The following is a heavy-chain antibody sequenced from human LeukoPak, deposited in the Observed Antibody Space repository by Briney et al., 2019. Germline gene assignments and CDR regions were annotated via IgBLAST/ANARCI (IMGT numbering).Heavy chain of an antibody. D-gene: IGHD1-7*01. J-gene: IGHJ6*03. CDR1: GFTFSSYG. V-gene: IGHV3-30*02. Sequence: GRSLRLSCAASGFTFSSYGMHWVRQAPGKGLEWVAFIRYDGSNKYYADSVKGRFTISRDNSKNTLYLQMNSLRAEDTAVYYCAKDGPNWNYRPHYYYYYYIDVWGKGTTVTVSS. CDR3: AKDGPNWNYRPHYYYYYYIDV. CDR2: IRYDGSNK.